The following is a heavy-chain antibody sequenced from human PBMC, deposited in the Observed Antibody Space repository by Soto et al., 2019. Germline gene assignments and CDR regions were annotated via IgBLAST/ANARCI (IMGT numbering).Heavy chain of an antibody. J-gene: IGHJ5*02. D-gene: IGHD2-2*01. CDR2: INHSGST. Sequence: SETLSLTCAVYGGSFSGYYWSWIRQPPGKGLEWIGEINHSGSTNYNPSLKSRVTRSVDTSKNQFSLKLSSVTAADTAVYYCARGVKKVVPAAMRSPKKAPNWFDPWGQGTLVTVSS. CDR3: ARGVKKVVPAAMRSPKKAPNWFDP. CDR1: GGSFSGYY. V-gene: IGHV4-34*01.